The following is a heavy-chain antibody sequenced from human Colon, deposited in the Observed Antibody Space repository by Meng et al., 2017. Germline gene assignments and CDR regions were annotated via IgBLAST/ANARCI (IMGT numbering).Heavy chain of an antibody. CDR3: ARVPTTVDPFES. CDR1: GGSISSNNW. J-gene: IGHJ4*02. V-gene: IGHV4-4*02. D-gene: IGHD4-23*01. CDR2: IYQSGST. Sequence: QGLLPESGPGLVKPSGTLSLTCTVSGGSISSNNWWSWVRQSPGRGLEWIGEIYQSGSTNYSPSLKSRVTISLDKSKNQFSLKVSYMTAADTAVYSCARVPTTVDPFESWGQGTLVTVSS.